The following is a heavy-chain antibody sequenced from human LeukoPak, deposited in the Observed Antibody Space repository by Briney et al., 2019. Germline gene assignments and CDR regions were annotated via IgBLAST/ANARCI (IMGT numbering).Heavy chain of an antibody. D-gene: IGHD6-13*01. J-gene: IGHJ6*02. CDR1: GYTFTSYG. CDR3: ASPYPGIAAAGNSYYYGMDV. CDR2: ISAYNGNT. V-gene: IGHV1-18*01. Sequence: ASVKVSCKASGYTFTSYGISWVRQAPGQGLEWMGWISAYNGNTNYAQKLQGRVTMTTDTSTSTAYMELSSLRSEDTAVYYCASPYPGIAAAGNSYYYGMDVWGQGTMVTVSS.